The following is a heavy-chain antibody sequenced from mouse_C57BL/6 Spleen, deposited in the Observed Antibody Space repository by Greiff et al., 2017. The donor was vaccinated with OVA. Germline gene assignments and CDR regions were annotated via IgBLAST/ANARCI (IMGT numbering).Heavy chain of an antibody. CDR1: GYTFTSYW. D-gene: IGHD1-1*01. CDR3: TTVVPYYAMDY. CDR2: IHPNSGST. J-gene: IGHJ4*01. Sequence: QVQLQQPGAELVKPGASVKLSCKASGYTFTSYWMHWVKQRPGQGLEWIGMIHPNSGSTNYNEKFKSKATLTVDKSSSTAYMQLSSLTSEDSAVYYCTTVVPYYAMDYWGQGTSVTVSS. V-gene: IGHV1-64*01.